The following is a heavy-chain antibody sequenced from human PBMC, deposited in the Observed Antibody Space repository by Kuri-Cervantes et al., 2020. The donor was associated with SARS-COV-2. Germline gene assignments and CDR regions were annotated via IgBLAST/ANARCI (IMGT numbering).Heavy chain of an antibody. Sequence: GGPLRLSCAASGLTFSSYAMSWVRQAPGKGLEWVSAISGSGGSTYYADSVKGRFTISRDNSKNTLYLQMNSLRAEDTAVYYCANPTGHYYYGMDVWGQGTTVTVSS. V-gene: IGHV3-23*01. CDR1: GLTFSSYA. CDR2: ISGSGGST. CDR3: ANPTGHYYYGMDV. J-gene: IGHJ6*02.